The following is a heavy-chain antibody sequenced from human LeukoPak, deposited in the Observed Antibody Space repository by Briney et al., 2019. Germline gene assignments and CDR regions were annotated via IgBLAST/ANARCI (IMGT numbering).Heavy chain of an antibody. CDR1: GGSISSYY. CDR3: ARGASSGSDY. V-gene: IGHV4-59*08. D-gene: IGHD3-10*01. CDR2: IYYSGST. Sequence: PETLSLTRTVSGGSISSYYWSWIRQPPGKGLEWIGYIYYSGSTNYNPSLKSRVTISVGTSKNQFSLKLSSVTAADTAVYYCARGASSGSDYWGQGTLVTVSS. J-gene: IGHJ4*02.